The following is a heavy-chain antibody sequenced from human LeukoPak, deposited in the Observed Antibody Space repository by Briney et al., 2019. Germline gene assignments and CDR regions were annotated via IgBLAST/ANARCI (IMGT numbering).Heavy chain of an antibody. J-gene: IGHJ4*02. D-gene: IGHD6-19*01. CDR1: GFTFSSYG. CDR2: IIGSGNSA. CDR3: AKETKYTSGWLTIDY. V-gene: IGHV3-23*01. Sequence: GGSLRLSCTASGFTFSSYGMSWVRQPPGKGLEWVSGIIGSGNSAYYADSVKGRFTTSRDNSKNTLYLQMNSLRAEDTAVYYCAKETKYTSGWLTIDYWGQGTLVTVSS.